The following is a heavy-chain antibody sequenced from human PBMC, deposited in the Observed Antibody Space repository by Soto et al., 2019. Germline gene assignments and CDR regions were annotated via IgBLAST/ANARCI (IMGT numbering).Heavy chain of an antibody. D-gene: IGHD6-6*01. CDR1: GFTFSSYG. CDR2: ISYDGSNK. J-gene: IGHJ6*02. Sequence: PGGSLRLSCAASGFTFSSYGMHWVRQAPGKGLEWVAVISYDGSNKYYADSVKGRFTISRDNSKNTLYLQMNSLRAEDTAVYYCAKLDDGDSSFYYYYGMDVWGQGTTVTVSS. CDR3: AKLDDGDSSFYYYYGMDV. V-gene: IGHV3-30*18.